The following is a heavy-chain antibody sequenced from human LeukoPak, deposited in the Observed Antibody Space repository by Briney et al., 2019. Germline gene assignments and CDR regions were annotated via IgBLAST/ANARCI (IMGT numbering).Heavy chain of an antibody. Sequence: GASVKVSCKASGYTFTNYDINRVRQATGQGLEWLGWMSASSGNTGYAQKFQGRVTMTRDTSTSTVYMELSSLRSEDTAVYYCARAYSSSWDDRGPWFDPWGQGTLVTVSS. CDR3: ARAYSSSWDDRGPWFDP. CDR1: GYTFTNYD. J-gene: IGHJ5*02. V-gene: IGHV1-8*01. D-gene: IGHD6-13*01. CDR2: MSASSGNT.